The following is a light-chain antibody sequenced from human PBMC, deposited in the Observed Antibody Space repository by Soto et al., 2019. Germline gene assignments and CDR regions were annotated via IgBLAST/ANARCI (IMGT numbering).Light chain of an antibody. CDR3: LQHNSYPWT. CDR1: QTISTW. CDR2: DAS. J-gene: IGKJ1*01. Sequence: DIQMTQSPSTLSASVGDRVIITCRASQTISTWVAWYQHKTGKAPTLLIYDASSLESGVPSRFSGGGSGTEFTLTISSLQPDDFATYYCLQHNSYPWTFGQGTKVDNK. V-gene: IGKV1-5*01.